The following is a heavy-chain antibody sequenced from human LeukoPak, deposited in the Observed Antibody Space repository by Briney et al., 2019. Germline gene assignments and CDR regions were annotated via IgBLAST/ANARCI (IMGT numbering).Heavy chain of an antibody. V-gene: IGHV3-30-3*01. CDR3: ARDCTNGVCDDAFDI. Sequence: GGSLRLSCAASGFTFSSYAMHWVRQAPGKGLVWVAVISYDGSNKYYADSVKGRFTVSRDNSKNTLYLQMNSLRAEDTAVYYCARDCTNGVCDDAFDIWGQGTMVTVSS. CDR1: GFTFSSYA. CDR2: ISYDGSNK. J-gene: IGHJ3*02. D-gene: IGHD2-8*01.